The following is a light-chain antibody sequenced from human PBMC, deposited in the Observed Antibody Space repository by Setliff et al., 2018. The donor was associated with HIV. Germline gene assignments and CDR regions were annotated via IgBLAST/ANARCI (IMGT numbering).Light chain of an antibody. CDR1: SSDVGNYNY. V-gene: IGLV2-11*01. CDR3: CSYAGSYTFV. Sequence: QSALTQPRSVSGSPGQSVTISCTGTSSDVGNYNYVSWYQHHPGKAPKLIIYYVNERPSGVPDRFSGSKSGNTASLTISGLQGDDEADYYCCSYAGSYTFVFEAGTKVTVL. CDR2: YVN. J-gene: IGLJ1*01.